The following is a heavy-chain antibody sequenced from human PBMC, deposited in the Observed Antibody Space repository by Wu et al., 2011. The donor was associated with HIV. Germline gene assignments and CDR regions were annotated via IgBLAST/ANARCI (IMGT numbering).Heavy chain of an antibody. CDR1: GGTFKTYA. D-gene: IGHD3-3*01. J-gene: IGHJ6*03. CDR2: FIPMFGTA. Sequence: QVQLVQSGPEVRKPGSSVKVSCQASGGTFKTYAISWVRQAPGQGLEWMGGFIPMFGTADYAQKFQGRLSMTADKSTSTAYMELSSLRFEDTAVYYCARADFWMLSHKSSHYFYMDVWGKGTTVTVSS. CDR3: ARADFWMLSHKSSHYFYMDV. V-gene: IGHV1-69*14.